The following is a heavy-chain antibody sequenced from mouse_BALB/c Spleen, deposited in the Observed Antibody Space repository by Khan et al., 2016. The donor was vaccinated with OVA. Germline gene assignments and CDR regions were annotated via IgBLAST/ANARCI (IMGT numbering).Heavy chain of an antibody. Sequence: VQLKESGPGLVKPSQSLSLTCTVTGYSITSEYAWNWIRQFPGNKLEWMGYINYSGPTRLNPSLKSRTSITRDTSKNQFFLQLNSVNTEDTATYYCERKDYCDYDPFHYWGQGTLVTVSA. J-gene: IGHJ3*01. D-gene: IGHD2-4*01. CDR2: INYSGPT. V-gene: IGHV3-2*02. CDR1: GYSITSEYA. CDR3: ERKDYCDYDPFHY.